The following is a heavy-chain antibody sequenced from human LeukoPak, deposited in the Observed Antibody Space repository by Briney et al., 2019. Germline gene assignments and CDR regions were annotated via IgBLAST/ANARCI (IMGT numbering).Heavy chain of an antibody. Sequence: SETLPLTCTVSGGSISSHYWSWIRQPPGKGLEWIGYIYYSGSTNYNPSLKSRVTISVDTSKNQFSLKLSSVTAADTAVYYCARVEDYYYYMDVWGKGTTVTVSS. CDR3: ARVEDYYYYMDV. CDR2: IYYSGST. J-gene: IGHJ6*03. V-gene: IGHV4-59*11. CDR1: GGSISSHY. D-gene: IGHD5-24*01.